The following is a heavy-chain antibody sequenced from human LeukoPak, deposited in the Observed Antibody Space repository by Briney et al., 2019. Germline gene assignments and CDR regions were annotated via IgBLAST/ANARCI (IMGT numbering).Heavy chain of an antibody. D-gene: IGHD3-22*01. Sequence: GGSLRLSCAASGFSFSSYWMHWVRQAPGRGLVWVSRIKSDGKTNYADSGKGRFTISRDNAKNTVSLQINSLRAEDTGVYYCARAPSEIGGYYPEYFRHWGQGTLVTVSS. CDR1: GFSFSSYW. CDR3: ARAPSEIGGYYPEYFRH. CDR2: IKSDGKT. J-gene: IGHJ1*01. V-gene: IGHV3-74*01.